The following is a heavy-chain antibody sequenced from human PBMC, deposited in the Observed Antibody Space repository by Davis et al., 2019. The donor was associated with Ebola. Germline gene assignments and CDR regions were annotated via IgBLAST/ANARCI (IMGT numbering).Heavy chain of an antibody. D-gene: IGHD6-6*01. CDR2: ISVYNGNT. CDR1: GYTFTSYG. Sequence: ASVKVSCKTSGYTFTSYGITWVRQAPGQGLEWIGWISVYNGNTNYAQNLQGRVTLTADTSTSTAYMELRSLRSDDTAVYYCGRDMFYSSSALFFDHWGQGTLVTVSS. CDR3: GRDMFYSSSALFFDH. V-gene: IGHV1-18*01. J-gene: IGHJ4*02.